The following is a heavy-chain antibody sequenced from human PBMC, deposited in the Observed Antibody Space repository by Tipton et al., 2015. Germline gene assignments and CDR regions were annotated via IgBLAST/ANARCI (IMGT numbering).Heavy chain of an antibody. CDR1: GGSISSGGYY. Sequence: LRLSCTVSGGSISSGGYYWSWIRQHPGKGLEWIGYIYYSGSTYYNPSLKSRVTISVDTSKNQFSLKLSSVTAADTAVYYCARQHDYGDFRDYWGQGTLVTVSS. CDR2: IYYSGST. D-gene: IGHD4-17*01. V-gene: IGHV4-31*03. J-gene: IGHJ4*02. CDR3: ARQHDYGDFRDY.